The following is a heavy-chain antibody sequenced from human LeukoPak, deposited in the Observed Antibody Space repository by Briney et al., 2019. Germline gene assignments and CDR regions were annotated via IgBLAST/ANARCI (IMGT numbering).Heavy chain of an antibody. V-gene: IGHV4-59*01. CDR3: ARDDRATVVSPPDY. D-gene: IGHD4-23*01. J-gene: IGHJ4*02. Sequence: SETLSLTCTVSGGSISSYYWSWIRQPPGKGLEWIGYIYYSGSTNYNPSLKSRVTISVDTSKNQFSLKLSSVTAADTAVYYCARDDRATVVSPPDYWGQGTLVTVSS. CDR1: GGSISSYY. CDR2: IYYSGST.